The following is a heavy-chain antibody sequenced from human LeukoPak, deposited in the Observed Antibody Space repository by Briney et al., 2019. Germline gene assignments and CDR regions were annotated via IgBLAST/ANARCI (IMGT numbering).Heavy chain of an antibody. J-gene: IGHJ4*02. CDR1: GFTFSSYA. V-gene: IGHV3-23*01. CDR3: AKVKPRGYSGYVYFDY. Sequence: GGSLRLSCAASGFTFSSYAMSWVRQAPGKGLEWVSAISGSGGSTYYADSVKGRFTISRDSSKNTLYLQMNSLRAEDTAVYYCAKVKPRGYSGYVYFDYWGQGTLVTVSS. CDR2: ISGSGGST. D-gene: IGHD5-12*01.